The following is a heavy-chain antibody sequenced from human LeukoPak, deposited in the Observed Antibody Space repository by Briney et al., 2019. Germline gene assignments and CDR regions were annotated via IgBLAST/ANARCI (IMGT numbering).Heavy chain of an antibody. J-gene: IGHJ6*03. CDR2: IYYSGST. Sequence: SETLSLTCTVSGGSITSSSYYWGWIRQPPGKGLEWIGRIYYSGSTYYNPSLKSRVTISVDTSKNQFSLKLSSVTAADTAVYYCARVFDSGSQAYFYYMDVWGKGTTVTISS. CDR1: GGSITSSSYY. D-gene: IGHD3-10*01. V-gene: IGHV4-39*07. CDR3: ARVFDSGSQAYFYYMDV.